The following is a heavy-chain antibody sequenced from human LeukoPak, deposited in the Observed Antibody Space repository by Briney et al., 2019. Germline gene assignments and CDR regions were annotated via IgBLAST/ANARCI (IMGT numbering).Heavy chain of an antibody. CDR3: AGWYCSSTSCYGFDP. CDR1: GYTFTGYY. CDR2: INPNSGGT. J-gene: IGHJ5*02. D-gene: IGHD2-2*01. Sequence: EASAKVSCKASGYTFTGYYMHWVRQAPGQGLEWMGWINPNSGGTNYAQKFQGWVTMTRDTSISTAYMELSRLRSDDTAVYYCAGWYCSSTSCYGFDPWGQGTLVTVSS. V-gene: IGHV1-2*04.